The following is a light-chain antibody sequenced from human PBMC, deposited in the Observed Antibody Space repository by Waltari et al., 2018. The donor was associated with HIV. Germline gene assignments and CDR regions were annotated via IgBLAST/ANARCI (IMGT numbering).Light chain of an antibody. J-gene: IGKJ5*01. CDR3: QQADSFPRN. Sequence: DIQMTQSPSSVSASVGDRVTITCRASQDINRWLAWYQQKPGRAPKLLIYAASRLQSGVPSRFTVSGSGTDFTLNISSRQPEDCATYYCQQADSFPRNFGPGTRLEI. V-gene: IGKV1-12*01. CDR2: AAS. CDR1: QDINRW.